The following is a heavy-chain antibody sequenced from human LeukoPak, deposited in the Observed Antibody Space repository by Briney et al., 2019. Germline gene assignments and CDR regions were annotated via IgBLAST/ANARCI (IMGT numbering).Heavy chain of an antibody. D-gene: IGHD3-10*01. V-gene: IGHV3-21*01. J-gene: IGHJ4*02. CDR1: GFTFSSYA. CDR3: ARDSYWLGGTIGAFDI. CDR2: MSSSGSSI. Sequence: GGSLRLSCAASGFTFSSYAMHWVRQAPGRGLEWVSSMSSSGSSIYYADSVKGRFTISRDNAKTSLYLQINSLRAEDTAVYYCARDSYWLGGTIGAFDIWGQGTLVTVSS.